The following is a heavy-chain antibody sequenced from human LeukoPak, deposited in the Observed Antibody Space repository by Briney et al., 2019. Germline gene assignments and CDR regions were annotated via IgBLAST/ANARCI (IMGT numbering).Heavy chain of an antibody. Sequence: PGGSLRLSCAASGFTFSSYGMHGVGQAPGKGLEWVAVISYDGSNKYYADSVKGRFTISRDNSKNTLYLQMNSLRAEDTAVYYCAGMLIRHAFDIWGQGTMVTVSS. D-gene: IGHD3-16*01. J-gene: IGHJ3*02. CDR2: ISYDGSNK. CDR1: GFTFSSYG. CDR3: AGMLIRHAFDI. V-gene: IGHV3-33*05.